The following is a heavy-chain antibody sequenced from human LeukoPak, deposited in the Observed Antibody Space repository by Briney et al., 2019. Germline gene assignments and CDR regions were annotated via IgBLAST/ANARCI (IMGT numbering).Heavy chain of an antibody. CDR2: IYPGDSDT. V-gene: IGHV5-51*01. D-gene: IGHD1-14*01. CDR1: GYIYTSYW. Sequence: GESLKISCNSSGYIYTSYWIGWVRQMPGKGLEWMGIIYPGDSDTRYSPSFQGQVTISADKSISTAYLQWSSLKASDTAMYYCARLPDHSPDEYFQHWGQGTLVTVSS. CDR3: ARLPDHSPDEYFQH. J-gene: IGHJ1*01.